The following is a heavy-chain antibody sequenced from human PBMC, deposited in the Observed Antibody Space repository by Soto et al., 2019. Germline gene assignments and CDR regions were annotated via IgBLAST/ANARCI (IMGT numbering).Heavy chain of an antibody. D-gene: IGHD1-1*01. V-gene: IGHV1-46*01. J-gene: IGHJ3*02. CDR3: ATRAWLQVEWAFDI. CDR2: INPSGGST. CDR1: GDTLSSNY. Sequence: QVQLVQSGAEVRKPGASVKVACKASGDTLSSNYMHWVRQAPGQGLEWMGIINPSGGSTNYAQKCQGRVTLTRETSTNIVYMELSRLRSEDTAVYYCATRAWLQVEWAFDIWGQGTMVTVSS.